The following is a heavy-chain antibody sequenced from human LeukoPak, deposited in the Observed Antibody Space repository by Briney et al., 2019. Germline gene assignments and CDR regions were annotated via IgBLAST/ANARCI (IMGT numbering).Heavy chain of an antibody. CDR1: GFTFSSNW. CDR3: ALSSTARGGDDC. J-gene: IGHJ4*02. V-gene: IGHV3-7*03. Sequence: GGSLRLSCAASGFTFSSNWMSWVRQAPGKGLEWVANIKQDESEKYYVDSVKGRFTISRDNAKNSLYLQMNSLRVEDTGIYYCALSSTARGGDDCWGQGTLVTVPS. D-gene: IGHD3-10*01. CDR2: IKQDESEK.